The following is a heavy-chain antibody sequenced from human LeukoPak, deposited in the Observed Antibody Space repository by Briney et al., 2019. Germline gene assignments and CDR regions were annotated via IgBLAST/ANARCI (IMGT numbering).Heavy chain of an antibody. CDR1: GFTFSAYA. J-gene: IGHJ5*02. Sequence: GGSLRLSCAASGFTFSAYAMSWVRQAPGKGLEWVSAISGSGTNTYYADSVKGRFTISRDNSKNTLYVQMNSLRAEDTAVYYCAKATSPVISRNLFDRWGQGTMVTVSS. V-gene: IGHV3-23*01. CDR2: ISGSGTNT. CDR3: AKATSPVISRNLFDR. D-gene: IGHD3-3*02.